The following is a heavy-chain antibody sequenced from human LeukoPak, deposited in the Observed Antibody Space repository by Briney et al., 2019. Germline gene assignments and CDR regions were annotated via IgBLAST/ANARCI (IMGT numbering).Heavy chain of an antibody. V-gene: IGHV4-59*12. CDR2: IFYSGGT. CDR1: GASLSTYY. J-gene: IGHJ4*02. Sequence: SETLSLTCIVSGASLSTYYGTWIRQAPGKGLEWIGYIFYSGGTNYNSSLKSRVTLSIDTSKNQFSLKLSSVTAADTAVYYCARERKQRDIAVVVAARYYFDYWGQGTLVTVSS. CDR3: ARERKQRDIAVVVAARYYFDY. D-gene: IGHD2-15*01.